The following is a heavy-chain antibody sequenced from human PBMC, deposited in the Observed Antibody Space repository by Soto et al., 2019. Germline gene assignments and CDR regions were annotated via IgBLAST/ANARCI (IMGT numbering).Heavy chain of an antibody. V-gene: IGHV4-30-4*08. J-gene: IGHJ6*02. CDR1: GGSISGDYYH. CDR2: VFHSGSV. CDR3: AREDDGGDRDYYGLDV. D-gene: IGHD2-21*02. Sequence: SETLSLTCTVSGGSISGDYYHWTWIRQSPGKGLEWIGYVFHSGSVLYNPSLKSRLNISVDTSKNQFSLRLSSVTAADTAVYFCAREDDGGDRDYYGLDVWGQWTSVTVSS.